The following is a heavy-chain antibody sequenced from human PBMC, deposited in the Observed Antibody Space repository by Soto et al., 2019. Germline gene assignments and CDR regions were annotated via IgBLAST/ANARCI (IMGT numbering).Heavy chain of an antibody. CDR3: ARQMAILRYFDWLYYGMDV. V-gene: IGHV4-39*01. Sequence: LSLTCTVSGGSISSSSYYWGWIRQPPGKGLEWIGSIYYSGSTYYNPSLKSRVTISVDTSKNQFSLKLSSVTAADTAVYYCARQMAILRYFDWLYYGMDVWGQGTTVTVSS. CDR1: GGSISSSSYY. CDR2: IYYSGST. J-gene: IGHJ6*02. D-gene: IGHD3-9*01.